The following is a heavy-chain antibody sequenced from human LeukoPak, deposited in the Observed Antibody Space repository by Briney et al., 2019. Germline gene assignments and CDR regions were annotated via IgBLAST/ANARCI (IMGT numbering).Heavy chain of an antibody. D-gene: IGHD3-22*01. CDR3: AKVAVHYYDSSGINEGGGY. V-gene: IGHV3-43*02. CDR2: ISGDGGST. CDR1: GFTFDDYA. J-gene: IGHJ4*02. Sequence: GGSLRLSCAASGFTFDDYAMHRVRQAPGKGLEWVSLISGDGGSTYYADSVKGRFTISRDNSKNSLYLQMNSLRTEDTALYYCAKVAVHYYDSSGINEGGGYWGQGTLVTVSS.